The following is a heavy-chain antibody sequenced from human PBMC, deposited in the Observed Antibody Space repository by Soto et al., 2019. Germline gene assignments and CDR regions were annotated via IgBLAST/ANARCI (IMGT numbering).Heavy chain of an antibody. D-gene: IGHD3-16*01. CDR2: IIPMFGIT. CDR3: ATGALTRGGVLND. Sequence: QVQLVQSGDDVKKPGSSVKVSCKASGATFSSSTFTWVRQAPGQGLEWMGRIIPMFGITNSAQKFQGRLGITADESTNAEITVMSRLNSDDAAIYDGATGALTRGGVLNDWGQGTLVTVSS. CDR1: GATFSSST. V-gene: IGHV1-69*02. J-gene: IGHJ4*02.